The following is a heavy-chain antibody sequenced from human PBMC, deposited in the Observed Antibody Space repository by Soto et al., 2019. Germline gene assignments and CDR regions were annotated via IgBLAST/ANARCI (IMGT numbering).Heavy chain of an antibody. J-gene: IGHJ4*02. Sequence: GSLRLSCAASGFPFSTYWMSWVRQAPGKGPEWVANINEDGSARKYVDSVEGRFTISRDNAKNSLFLHLNSLRTEDTAVYYCATSAYWGQGVLVTVSS. CDR1: GFPFSTYW. CDR3: ATSAY. V-gene: IGHV3-7*01. CDR2: INEDGSAR.